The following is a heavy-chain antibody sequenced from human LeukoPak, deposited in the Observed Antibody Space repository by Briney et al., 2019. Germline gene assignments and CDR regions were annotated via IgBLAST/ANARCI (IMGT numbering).Heavy chain of an antibody. V-gene: IGHV3-23*01. CDR3: ATSHGGNSRVDY. Sequence: AGGSLSLSCAASGFTFSSYAMSWVRQAPGKGLEWVSAISGSGGSTFYADSVKGWFTISRHNSKNTMYLQMNSMRAEDTTVYYCATSHGGNSRVDYWGQGTLVTVSS. CDR2: ISGSGGST. CDR1: GFTFSSYA. D-gene: IGHD4-23*01. J-gene: IGHJ4*02.